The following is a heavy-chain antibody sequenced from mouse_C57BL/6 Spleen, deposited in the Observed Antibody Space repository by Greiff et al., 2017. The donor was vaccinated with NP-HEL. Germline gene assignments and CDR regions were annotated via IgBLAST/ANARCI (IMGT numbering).Heavy chain of an antibody. CDR2: ISSGGSYT. CDR1: GFTFSSYG. Sequence: EVHLVESGGDLVKPGGSLKLSCAASGFTFSSYGMSWVRQTPDKRLEWVATISSGGSYTYYPDSVKGRFTISRDNAKNTLYLQMSSLKSEDTAMYYCARQDYGYRFDYWGQGTTLTVSS. V-gene: IGHV5-6*01. D-gene: IGHD2-2*01. J-gene: IGHJ2*01. CDR3: ARQDYGYRFDY.